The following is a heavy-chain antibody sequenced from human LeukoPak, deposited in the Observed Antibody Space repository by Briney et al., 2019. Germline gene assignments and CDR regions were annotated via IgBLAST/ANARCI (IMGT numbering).Heavy chain of an antibody. J-gene: IGHJ5*02. CDR3: ARGRAAAGTGWFDP. V-gene: IGHV4-59*01. CDR2: IYYSGST. CDR1: GGSISSYY. D-gene: IGHD6-13*01. Sequence: SETLSLTCTVSGGSISSYYWSWVRQPPGKGLEWIGYIYYSGSTNYNPSLKSRVTISVDTSKNQFSLKLSSVTAADTAVYYCARGRAAAGTGWFDPWGQGTLVTVSS.